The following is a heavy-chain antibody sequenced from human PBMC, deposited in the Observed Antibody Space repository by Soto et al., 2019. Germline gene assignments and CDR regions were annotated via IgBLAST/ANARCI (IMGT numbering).Heavy chain of an antibody. CDR2: ISSSSSYI. J-gene: IGHJ6*02. D-gene: IGHD2-15*01. V-gene: IGHV3-21*01. Sequence: GGSLRLSCAASGFTFSSYSMNWVRRAPGKGLEWVSSISSSSSYIYYADSVKGRFTISRDNAKNSLYLQMNSLRAEDTAVYYCAREAEQVVIVVVAATPTGMDVWGQGTTVTVSS. CDR3: AREAEQVVIVVVAATPTGMDV. CDR1: GFTFSSYS.